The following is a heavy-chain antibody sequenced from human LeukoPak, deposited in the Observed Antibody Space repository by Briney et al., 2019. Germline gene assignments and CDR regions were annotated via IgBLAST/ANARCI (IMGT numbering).Heavy chain of an antibody. CDR1: GGSISSSNW. Sequence: PSGTLSLTCAVSGGSISSSNWWSWVRQPPGKGLEWIGEIYHSGSTNYNPSLKSRVTISVDKSKNQFSLKLSSVTAADTAVYYCAREGYYDSSGSRGAFDYWGQGTLVTVSS. CDR2: IYHSGST. CDR3: AREGYYDSSGSRGAFDY. J-gene: IGHJ4*02. D-gene: IGHD3-22*01. V-gene: IGHV4-4*02.